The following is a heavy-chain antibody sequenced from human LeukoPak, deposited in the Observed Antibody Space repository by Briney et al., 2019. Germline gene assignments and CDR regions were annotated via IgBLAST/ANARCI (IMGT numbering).Heavy chain of an antibody. CDR3: ARDALSGGYCSGGSCYEDAFDI. CDR1: GFTVSSNY. V-gene: IGHV3-66*01. Sequence: PGGSLRLSCAASGFTVSSNYMSWVRQAPGKGLEWVSVIYSGGSTYYADSVKGRFTISRDNSKNTLYLQMNSLRAEDTAVYYCARDALSGGYCSGGSCYEDAFDIWGQETMVTVSS. CDR2: IYSGGST. D-gene: IGHD2-15*01. J-gene: IGHJ3*02.